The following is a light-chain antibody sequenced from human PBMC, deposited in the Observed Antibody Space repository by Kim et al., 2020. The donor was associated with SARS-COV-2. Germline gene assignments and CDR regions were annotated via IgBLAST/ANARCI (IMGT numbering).Light chain of an antibody. CDR3: ETWDSNTWV. CDR1: SGHSGYI. V-gene: IGLV4-60*03. Sequence: QPVLTQSSSASASLGSSVKLTCTLSSGHSGYIIAWHQQQPGKAPRYLMKVEGSGSYNKGSGIPARFSGSSSGADRYLTISNLQSEDEADYYCETWDSNTWVFGGGTQLTFL. J-gene: IGLJ3*02. CDR2: VEGSGSY.